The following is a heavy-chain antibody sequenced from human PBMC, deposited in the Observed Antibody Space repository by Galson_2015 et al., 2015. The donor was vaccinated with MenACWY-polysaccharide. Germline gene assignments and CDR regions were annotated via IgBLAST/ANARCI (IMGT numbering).Heavy chain of an antibody. CDR1: GFTFRDYY. V-gene: IGHV3-11*01. Sequence: SLRLSCAASGFTFRDYYMSWMRQVPGQGLEWVSYISDSGGTIYYADSVKGRFTISRDNAKNSLHLQLTSLRAEDTALYYCARVRGSYSVDYWGQGTLVTVSS. CDR2: ISDSGGTI. J-gene: IGHJ4*02. CDR3: ARVRGSYSVDY. D-gene: IGHD1-26*01.